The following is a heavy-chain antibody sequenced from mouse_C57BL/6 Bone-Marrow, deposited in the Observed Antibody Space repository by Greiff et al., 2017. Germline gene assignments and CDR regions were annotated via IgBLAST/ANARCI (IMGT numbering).Heavy chain of an antibody. CDR3: AYYCNSAWFAY. V-gene: IGHV1-54*01. Sequence: VQLQQSGAELVRPGTSVTVSCKASGYAFTNYLIEWVKQRPGQGLEWIGVINPGSGGTNYNEKFKGKATLTADKSSSTAYMQLSSLTSEDSAVYFCAYYCNSAWFAYWGQGTLVTVSA. D-gene: IGHD2-1*01. J-gene: IGHJ3*01. CDR2: INPGSGGT. CDR1: GYAFTNYL.